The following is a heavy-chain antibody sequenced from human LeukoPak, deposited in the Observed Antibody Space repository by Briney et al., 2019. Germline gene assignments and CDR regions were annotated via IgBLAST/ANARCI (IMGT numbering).Heavy chain of an antibody. J-gene: IGHJ2*01. CDR3: AREGSSGRYWYFDL. V-gene: IGHV4-4*07. D-gene: IGHD6-19*01. CDR1: GGSISSYY. Sequence: SETLSLTCTVSGGSISSYYWSWIRQPAGKGLERIGRIYTSGSTNYNPSLKSRVTMSVDTSKNQFSLKLSSVTAADTAVYYCAREGSSGRYWYFDLWGRGTLVTVSS. CDR2: IYTSGST.